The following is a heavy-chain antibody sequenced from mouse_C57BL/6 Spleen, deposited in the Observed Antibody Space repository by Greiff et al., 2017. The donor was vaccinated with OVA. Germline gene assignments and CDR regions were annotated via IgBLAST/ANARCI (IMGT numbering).Heavy chain of an antibody. Sequence: VQLQQSGPELVKPGASVKISCKASGYAFSSSWMNWVKQRPGKGLEWIGRIYPGDGDTNYNGKFKGKATLTADKSSSTAYMQLSSLTSEDSAVYFCALTAQATPYFDYWGQGTTLTVSS. CDR3: ALTAQATPYFDY. D-gene: IGHD3-2*02. CDR2: IYPGDGDT. CDR1: GYAFSSSW. V-gene: IGHV1-82*01. J-gene: IGHJ2*01.